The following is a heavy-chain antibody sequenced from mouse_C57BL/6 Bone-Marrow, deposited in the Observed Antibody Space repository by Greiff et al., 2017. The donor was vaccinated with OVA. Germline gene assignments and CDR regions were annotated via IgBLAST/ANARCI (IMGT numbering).Heavy chain of an antibody. CDR1: GYTFTSYW. Sequence: VQLQQSGAELAKPGASVKLSCKASGYTFTSYWMHWVKQRPGQGLEWIGYINPSSGYTKYNQKFKDKATLTADQSSSTAYMQLSSLTYEDTAVYYCARDGYYFDYWGQGTTLTVSS. J-gene: IGHJ2*01. CDR2: INPSSGYT. V-gene: IGHV1-7*01. D-gene: IGHD2-3*01. CDR3: ARDGYYFDY.